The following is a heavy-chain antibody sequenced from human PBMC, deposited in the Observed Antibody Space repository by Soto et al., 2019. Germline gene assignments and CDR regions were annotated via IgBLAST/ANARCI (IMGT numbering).Heavy chain of an antibody. CDR2: ISAYNGNT. D-gene: IGHD6-6*01. CDR1: GYTFTSYG. CDR3: AREKGGKSDASYYFDY. V-gene: IGHV1-18*01. Sequence: QVQLVQSGAEVKKPGASVKVSCKASGYTFTSYGISWVRQAPGQGLEWMGWISAYNGNTNYAQKLQGRVTMTTDTSTSTACMELRSLRSDDTAVYYCAREKGGKSDASYYFDYWGQGTLVTVSS. J-gene: IGHJ4*02.